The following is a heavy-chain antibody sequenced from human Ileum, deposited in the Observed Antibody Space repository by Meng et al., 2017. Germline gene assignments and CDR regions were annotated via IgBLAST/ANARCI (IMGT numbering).Heavy chain of an antibody. J-gene: IGHJ4*02. D-gene: IGHD2-21*01. V-gene: IGHV4-4*02. CDR1: GGSISGGTW. CDR3: AKNGAYCLES. Sequence: VPLQESGPGLVKPSGTLSLTCAVSGGSISGGTWWSWVRQPPGKGLQWIGQFHPGSGAAYNPSLETRVTISVDTSKNQFSLELTSVTAADTAVYYCAKNGAYCLESWGQGTLVTV. CDR2: FHPGSGA.